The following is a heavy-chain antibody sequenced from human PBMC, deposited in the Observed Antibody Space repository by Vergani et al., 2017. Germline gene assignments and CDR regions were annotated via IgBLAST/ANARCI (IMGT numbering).Heavy chain of an antibody. Sequence: QVQLVESEGGVVQPGRSLTLSCVASGFTFSSHGMHWVRQAPGKGLEWVAVIWYDGSNKYYGDSVKGRFTISRDNSKNSLYLQMNSLRAEDTAVYYCARDLFYYDSSGYYSGFFDYWGQGTLVTVSS. D-gene: IGHD3-22*01. CDR3: ARDLFYYDSSGYYSGFFDY. V-gene: IGHV3-33*01. J-gene: IGHJ4*02. CDR2: IWYDGSNK. CDR1: GFTFSSHG.